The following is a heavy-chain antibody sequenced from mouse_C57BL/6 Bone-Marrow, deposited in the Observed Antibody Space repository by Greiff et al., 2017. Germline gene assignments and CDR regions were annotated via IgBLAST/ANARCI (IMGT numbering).Heavy chain of an antibody. CDR2: INPSTGGT. Sequence: VQLQQSGPELVKPGASVKISCKASGYSFTGYYMNWVKQSPEKSLEWIGEINPSTGGTTYNQKFKAKATLTVDKSSSTAYMQLKSLTSEDSAVYYGARYYGSHYYAMDYWGQGTSVTVSS. CDR1: GYSFTGYY. CDR3: ARYYGSHYYAMDY. V-gene: IGHV1-42*01. D-gene: IGHD2-1*01. J-gene: IGHJ4*01.